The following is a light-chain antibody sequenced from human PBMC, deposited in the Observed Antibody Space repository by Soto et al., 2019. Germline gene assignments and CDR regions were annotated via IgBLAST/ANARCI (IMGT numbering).Light chain of an antibody. Sequence: EIVLTQSPATLSLSPGERVTLSCRASQSVSNFLAWYQQKPGQAPRLLMYDVSNRATGIPARFSGSGSGTDFTLTISGLEPEDFAVYYCQHRSNFGPGTKVDIK. J-gene: IGKJ3*01. V-gene: IGKV3-11*01. CDR1: QSVSNF. CDR2: DVS. CDR3: QHRSN.